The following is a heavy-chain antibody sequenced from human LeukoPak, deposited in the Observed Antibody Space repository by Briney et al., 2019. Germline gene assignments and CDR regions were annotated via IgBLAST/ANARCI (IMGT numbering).Heavy chain of an antibody. CDR3: ARVYASGWLGVDY. D-gene: IGHD3-3*01. Sequence: PSETLSLTCTVSGGSISSGSYYWSWIRQPARKGLEWIGRIYTSGSTNYNPSLKSRVTISVDTSKNQFSLKLSSVTAADTAVYYCARVYASGWLGVDYWGQGTLVTVSS. CDR2: IYTSGST. CDR1: GGSISSGSYY. J-gene: IGHJ4*02. V-gene: IGHV4-61*02.